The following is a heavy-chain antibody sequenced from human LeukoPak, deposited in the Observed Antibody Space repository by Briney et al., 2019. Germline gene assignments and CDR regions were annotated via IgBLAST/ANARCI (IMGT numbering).Heavy chain of an antibody. CDR3: ARGPYYYDSSGYSPLEFDP. CDR2: INPNSGGT. J-gene: IGHJ5*02. V-gene: IGHV1-2*04. D-gene: IGHD3-22*01. CDR1: GYTFTSYG. Sequence: ASVKVSCKASGYTFTSYGISWVRQAPGQGLEWMGWINPNSGGTNYAQKFQGWVTMTRDTSISTAYMELSRLRSDDTAVYYCARGPYYYDSSGYSPLEFDPWGQGTLVTVSS.